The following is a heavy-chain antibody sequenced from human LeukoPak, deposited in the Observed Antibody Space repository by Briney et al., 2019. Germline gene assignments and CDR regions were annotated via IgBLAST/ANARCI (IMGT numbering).Heavy chain of an antibody. D-gene: IGHD6-13*01. CDR3: VKDLYKGDSSSWYYFHY. J-gene: IGHJ4*02. Sequence: GGSLRLSCSASGFIISNYATHWVRQAPGKGLEYVSAISANGGSTYYADSVKGRFTISRDNSKNTLYLQMSSLRAEDTAIYHCVKDLYKGDSSSWYYFHYWGQGTLVTVSS. CDR1: GFIISNYA. V-gene: IGHV3-64D*06. CDR2: ISANGGST.